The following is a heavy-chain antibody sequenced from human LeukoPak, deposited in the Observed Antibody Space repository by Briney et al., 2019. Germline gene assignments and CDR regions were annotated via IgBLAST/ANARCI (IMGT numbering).Heavy chain of an antibody. V-gene: IGHV4-30-2*01. J-gene: IGHJ4*02. CDR1: GGSISSDGYS. CDR2: IYPSGST. CDR3: ARASVVAGSGLDY. D-gene: IGHD6-19*01. Sequence: SQTLSLTCAVSGGSISSDGYSWSWIRQPPGKGLEWIGYIYPSGSTYYNPSLKSRVTISADRSKNQFSLKLNSVTAADTAVYYCARASVVAGSGLDYWGQGTLVTVSS.